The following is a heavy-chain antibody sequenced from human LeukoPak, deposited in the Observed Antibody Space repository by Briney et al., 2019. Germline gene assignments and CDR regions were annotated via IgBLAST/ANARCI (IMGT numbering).Heavy chain of an antibody. J-gene: IGHJ5*02. Sequence: GGSLRLSCAASGFAFNSYWMVWFRQAPGKGLVWVSCINPDGSWTLHADSVKGRFAISRDYARNTLYLQMNSLGVEDTAMYYCARYEQRPGVTASDPWSQGTLVTVSS. V-gene: IGHV3-74*01. CDR2: INPDGSWT. D-gene: IGHD2-21*02. CDR1: GFAFNSYW. CDR3: ARYEQRPGVTASDP.